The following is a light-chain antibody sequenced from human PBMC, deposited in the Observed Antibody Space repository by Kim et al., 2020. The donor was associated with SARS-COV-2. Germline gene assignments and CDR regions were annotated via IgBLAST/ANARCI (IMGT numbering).Light chain of an antibody. CDR1: IGND. Sequence: IGNDLGWYQQKPGEAPKRLIYAAFTLQSGVPSRFSGSGFGAEFTLTISSLHPEDFATYYCLQHNNYPFTFGQGTKLVI. CDR2: AAF. CDR3: LQHNNYPFT. V-gene: IGKV1-17*01. J-gene: IGKJ2*01.